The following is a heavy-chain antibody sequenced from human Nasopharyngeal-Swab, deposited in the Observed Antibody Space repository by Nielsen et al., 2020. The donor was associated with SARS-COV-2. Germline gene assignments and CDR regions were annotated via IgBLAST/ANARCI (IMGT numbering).Heavy chain of an antibody. CDR3: AKANVLFWFGQFKNDGFDI. CDR2: ISYEGSKK. V-gene: IGHV3-30*18. J-gene: IGHJ3*02. D-gene: IGHD3-10*01. Sequence: GGSLRLSCTASGFSFNNYGMHWVRQAPGKGLEWVAVISYEGSKKYYAESVEGRLTISRDFSKSTLYLQMNSLTPEEPAMYYCAKANVLFWFGQFKNDGFDIWGQGTMVAVSS. CDR1: GFSFNNYG.